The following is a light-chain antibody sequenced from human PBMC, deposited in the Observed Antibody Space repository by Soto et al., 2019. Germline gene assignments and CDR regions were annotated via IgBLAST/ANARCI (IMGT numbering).Light chain of an antibody. CDR3: QQYDKWPPRT. Sequence: IVMTQSPATLSVSPGERATLSCRASQNIYSNVAWYQQRPGQAPRLLIYRASTRAPGIPARFSGSGSGTEFTLTISSLQSEDSAVYYCQQYDKWPPRTFGQGTKVDIK. V-gene: IGKV3-15*01. J-gene: IGKJ1*01. CDR1: QNIYSN. CDR2: RAS.